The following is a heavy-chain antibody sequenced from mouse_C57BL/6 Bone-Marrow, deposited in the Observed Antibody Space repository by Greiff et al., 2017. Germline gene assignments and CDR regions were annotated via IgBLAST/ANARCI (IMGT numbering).Heavy chain of an antibody. CDR2: ISNLAYSL. CDR3: ARSTVVATDYAMDY. Sequence: EVQLVVSGGGLVQPGGSLTLSCAASGFTFSDYGMAWVRQAPRKGPVWVAFISNLAYSLYYADTVTGRFPISRENAKNTLYLEMSSLRSEDTAMYYCARSTVVATDYAMDYWGQGTSVTVSS. CDR1: GFTFSDYG. J-gene: IGHJ4*01. D-gene: IGHD1-1*01. V-gene: IGHV5-15*01.